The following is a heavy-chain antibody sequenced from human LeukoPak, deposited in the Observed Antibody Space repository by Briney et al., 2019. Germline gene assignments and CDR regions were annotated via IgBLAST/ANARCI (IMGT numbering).Heavy chain of an antibody. Sequence: PGGSLRLSCAASGFTFTTYRMHWVRQAPEKGPEYVSGISSDGGSTYYANSVTGRFTISRDNSKNTLYLQMGSLRGEDMAVYSCAREEVELWSGFGYWGQGTLVTVSS. J-gene: IGHJ4*02. CDR1: GFTFTTYR. D-gene: IGHD5-18*01. CDR3: AREEVELWSGFGY. V-gene: IGHV3-64*01. CDR2: ISSDGGST.